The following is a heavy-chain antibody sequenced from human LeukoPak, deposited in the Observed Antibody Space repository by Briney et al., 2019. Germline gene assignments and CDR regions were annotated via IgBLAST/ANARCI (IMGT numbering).Heavy chain of an antibody. CDR2: IYPGDSDT. J-gene: IGHJ4*02. Sequence: GESLKISCKGSGYSFISYWIVWVRQMPGKGLEWMGIIYPGDSDTRYSPSFQGQVTISADKSISTAYLQWSSLKASDTAMYYCARHARYCSDGVCYVDYWGQGTLVTVSS. CDR3: ARHARYCSDGVCYVDY. V-gene: IGHV5-51*01. D-gene: IGHD2-8*01. CDR1: GYSFISYW.